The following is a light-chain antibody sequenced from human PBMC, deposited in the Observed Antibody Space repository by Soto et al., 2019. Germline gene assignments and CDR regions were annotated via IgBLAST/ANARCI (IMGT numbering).Light chain of an antibody. CDR2: DAS. CDR1: QSVSSF. CDR3: QQLVNSIT. Sequence: EIVMTQSPATLSVSPGERATLSCRASQSVSSFLAWYQQKPGQAPRLLIYDASNRATGIPARFSGSGSGTDFTLTIASLEPEDFAVYYCQQLVNSITFGQGTRLEIK. V-gene: IGKV3-11*01. J-gene: IGKJ5*01.